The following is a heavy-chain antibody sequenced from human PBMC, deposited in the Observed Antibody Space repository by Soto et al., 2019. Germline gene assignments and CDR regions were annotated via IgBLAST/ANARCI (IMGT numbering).Heavy chain of an antibody. D-gene: IGHD2-15*01. CDR1: GFTFSNYW. CDR2: INSDGSVS. V-gene: IGHV3-74*01. J-gene: IGHJ6*03. Sequence: EVQLVESGGGLVQPGGSLRLSCAASGFTFSNYWMYWVRQAPGKGLVLVSRINSDGSVSSYADSVKGRLTISRDNVKNTLELQMDSLRAADTAVYYCARGDCVGGTCYSLAGCFYYDMDVWGKGTTVTVFS. CDR3: ARGDCVGGTCYSLAGCFYYDMDV.